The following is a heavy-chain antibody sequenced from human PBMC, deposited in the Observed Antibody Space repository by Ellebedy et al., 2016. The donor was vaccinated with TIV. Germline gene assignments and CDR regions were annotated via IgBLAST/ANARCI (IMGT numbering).Heavy chain of an antibody. J-gene: IGHJ6*02. CDR3: ARSFPNPYYYYALDV. V-gene: IGHV3-33*01. CDR1: GFTFSRYG. CDR2: IWYDGSKI. Sequence: PGGSLTLSCAASGFTFSRYGMHWARQAPGQGLEWVALIWYDGSKIYYADSVKGRFTISRDNPKNTLYLQMNSLGAEDTAVYYCARSFPNPYYYYALDVWGQGTTVTVSS. D-gene: IGHD2/OR15-2a*01.